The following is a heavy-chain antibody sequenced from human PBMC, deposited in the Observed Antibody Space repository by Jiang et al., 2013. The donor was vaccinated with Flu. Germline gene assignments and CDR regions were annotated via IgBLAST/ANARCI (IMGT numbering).Heavy chain of an antibody. V-gene: IGHV3-33*05. J-gene: IGHJ4*02. CDR1: GFNFRSYD. D-gene: IGHD2-2*01. CDR2: MSYDGSKK. CDR3: ARQHQATLVVFDL. Sequence: VQLVESGGGVVQPGRSLRLSCAASGFNFRSYDMSWVRQSPGKGLEWVAFMSYDGSKKYNADFVKGRFTISRDNFKNTLYLEMSSLRVEGTAVYYCARQHQATLVVFDLWGQGTLVTVSS.